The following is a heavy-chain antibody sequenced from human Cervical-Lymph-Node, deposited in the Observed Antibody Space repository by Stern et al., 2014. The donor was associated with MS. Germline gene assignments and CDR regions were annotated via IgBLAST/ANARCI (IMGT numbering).Heavy chain of an antibody. CDR1: GFTFSDHY. J-gene: IGHJ4*02. CDR3: ARLPLN. V-gene: IGHV3-72*01. Sequence: EVQLEESGGGLVQPGGSLRLSCTASGFTFSDHYMDWVRQAPGKGLEWVGRTSNQADSYTTEYATSVKGRFTISTDESKNSVYLQMNNLKIDDTAVYYCARLPLNWGQGTLVTVSS. CDR2: TSNQADSYTT.